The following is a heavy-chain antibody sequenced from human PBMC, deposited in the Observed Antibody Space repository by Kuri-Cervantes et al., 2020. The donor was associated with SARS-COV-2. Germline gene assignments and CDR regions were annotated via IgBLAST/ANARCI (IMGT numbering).Heavy chain of an antibody. Sequence: SETLSLTCAVSGGSISSSNWWSWVRQPPGKGLEWIGEIYHSGSTNYNPSLKSRVTISVDKSKNQFSLKLSSVTAADTAVYYCARSMEYGSSSAHFDYWGQGTLVTVSS. J-gene: IGHJ4*02. CDR1: GGSISSSNW. D-gene: IGHD6-6*01. V-gene: IGHV4-4*02. CDR2: IYHSGST. CDR3: ARSMEYGSSSAHFDY.